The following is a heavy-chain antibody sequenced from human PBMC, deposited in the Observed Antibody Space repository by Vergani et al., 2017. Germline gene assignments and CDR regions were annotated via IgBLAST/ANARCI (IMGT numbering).Heavy chain of an antibody. J-gene: IGHJ6*03. CDR3: ARTGFRGYGYYYYYMDV. D-gene: IGHD5-12*01. CDR1: GFTFSSYG. Sequence: QVQLVESGGGVVQPGRSLRLSCAASGFTFSSYGMHWVRQAPGKGLEWVAVIWYDGSNKYYADSVKGRFTISRDNSKNTLYLQMNSLRAEDTAVYYCARTGFRGYGYYYYYMDVWGKXP. CDR2: IWYDGSNK. V-gene: IGHV3-33*01.